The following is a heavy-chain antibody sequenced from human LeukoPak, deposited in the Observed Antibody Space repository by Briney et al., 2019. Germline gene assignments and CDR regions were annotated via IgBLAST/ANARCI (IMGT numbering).Heavy chain of an antibody. Sequence: GGSLRLSCAASGFTFSSYSMNWIRQAPGKGLEWVSSTSSSSSHIYYADSVKGRFTISRDNAKNSLYLQMNSLRAEDTAVYYCARDLAGYFGFDYWGQGTLVTVSS. J-gene: IGHJ4*02. CDR3: ARDLAGYFGFDY. D-gene: IGHD3-9*01. CDR2: TSSSSSHI. CDR1: GFTFSSYS. V-gene: IGHV3-21*01.